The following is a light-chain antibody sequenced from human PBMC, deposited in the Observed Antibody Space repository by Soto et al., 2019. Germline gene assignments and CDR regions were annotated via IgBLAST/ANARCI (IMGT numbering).Light chain of an antibody. CDR2: WAS. V-gene: IGKV4-1*01. J-gene: IGKJ1*01. Sequence: DIVMTQSPDSLAVSLGERTTINCRSSQSVLHRSKRKNYLAWYQQKAGQPPKLLISWASTRESGVPDRFSGSGSGTDFTLTISSLQAEDVANYYCQQYYSGRTFGQGTKVEI. CDR3: QQYYSGRT. CDR1: QSVLHRSKRKNY.